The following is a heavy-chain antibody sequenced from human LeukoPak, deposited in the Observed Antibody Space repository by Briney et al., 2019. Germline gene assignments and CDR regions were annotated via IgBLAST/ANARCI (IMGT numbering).Heavy chain of an antibody. CDR1: GYTFTSYA. CDR2: INAGNGNT. V-gene: IGHV1-3*03. Sequence: GASVKVSCKASGYTFTSYAMHWVRQAPGQTLEWMGWINAGNGNTKYSQEFQGRVTITRDTSASTAYMELSSLRSEDMAVYYCARDLSVRGYSYGRGAFDIWGQGTMVTVSS. J-gene: IGHJ3*02. CDR3: ARDLSVRGYSYGRGAFDI. D-gene: IGHD5-18*01.